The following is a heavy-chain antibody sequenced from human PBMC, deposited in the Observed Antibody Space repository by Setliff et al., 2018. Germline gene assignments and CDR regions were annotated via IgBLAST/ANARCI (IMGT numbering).Heavy chain of an antibody. V-gene: IGHV1-69*05. D-gene: IGHD6-19*01. Sequence: SVKVSCKASGGTFSSYAISWVRQAPGQGLEWMGGIIPIFGTANYAQKFQGRVTITRDASASTAYMELSSLRSEDTAVYYCARRVRIAVLHLYYFEYWGQGTLVTVSS. CDR2: IIPIFGTA. J-gene: IGHJ4*02. CDR1: GGTFSSYA. CDR3: ARRVRIAVLHLYYFEY.